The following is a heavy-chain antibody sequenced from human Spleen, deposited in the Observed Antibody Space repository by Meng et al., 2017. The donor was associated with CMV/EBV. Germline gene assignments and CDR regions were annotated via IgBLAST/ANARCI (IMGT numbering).Heavy chain of an antibody. V-gene: IGHV3-48*03. Sequence: GGSLRLSCAASGFTFSSYEMNWVRQAPGKGLEWVSYISGSGSSMYYADSVKGRFTISRDNAKNSLYLEMNTLRAEDTAVYYCARDQQYFPFDGVRFDYWGQGIPVTVSS. CDR1: GFTFSSYE. CDR2: ISGSGSSM. CDR3: ARDQQYFPFDGVRFDY. J-gene: IGHJ4*02. D-gene: IGHD3-9*01.